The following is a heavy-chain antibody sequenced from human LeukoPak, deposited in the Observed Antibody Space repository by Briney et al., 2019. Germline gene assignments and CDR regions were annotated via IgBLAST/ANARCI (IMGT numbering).Heavy chain of an antibody. CDR3: ARDTALYYDFWSGYYTGNFDY. CDR1: GFTFSSYS. CDR2: ISSSSSYI. D-gene: IGHD3-3*01. Sequence: PGGSLRLSCAASGFTFSSYSMNWVRQAPGKGLEWVSSISSSSSYIYYADSVKGRFTISRDNAKNSLYLQMNSLRAEDTAVYYCARDTALYYDFWSGYYTGNFDYWSQGTLVTVSS. V-gene: IGHV3-21*01. J-gene: IGHJ4*02.